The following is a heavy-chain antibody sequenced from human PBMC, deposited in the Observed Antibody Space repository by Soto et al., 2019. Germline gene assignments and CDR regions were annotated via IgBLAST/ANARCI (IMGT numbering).Heavy chain of an antibody. Sequence: QVQLVESGGGVVQPGTSLSLACAASGFTFSTYTIHWVRQAPGKGLEWVAVISSDGSNKYYADSVKGRFTISRDNSKNTLYLQMNSLRAEDTAVYYCAKDRQYFPFYGMAVWGQGTTVTVSS. V-gene: IGHV3-30-3*01. J-gene: IGHJ6*02. CDR2: ISSDGSNK. D-gene: IGHD4-4*01. CDR3: AKDRQYFPFYGMAV. CDR1: GFTFSTYT.